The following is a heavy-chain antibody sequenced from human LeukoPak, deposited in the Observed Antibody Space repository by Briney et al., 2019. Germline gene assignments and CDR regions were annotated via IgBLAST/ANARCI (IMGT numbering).Heavy chain of an antibody. CDR2: ISGSGGST. CDR1: GFTFSSYA. CDR3: AKDKRNCSGGSCYPNYYYYYGMDV. V-gene: IGHV3-23*01. Sequence: GGSLRLSCAASGFTFSSYAMSWVRQAPGKGLEWVSAISGSGGSTYYADSVKGRFTISRDNSKNTLYLQMNSLRAEDTALYYCAKDKRNCSGGSCYPNYYYYYGMDVWGQGTTVTVSS. J-gene: IGHJ6*02. D-gene: IGHD2-15*01.